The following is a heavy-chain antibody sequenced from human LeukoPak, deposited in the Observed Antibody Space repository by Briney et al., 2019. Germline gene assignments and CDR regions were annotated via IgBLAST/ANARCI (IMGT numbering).Heavy chain of an antibody. V-gene: IGHV3-30*02. CDR1: GFTFSSYG. CDR2: IRYDGSNK. J-gene: IGHJ4*02. Sequence: PGGSLRLSCAASGFTFSSYGMHWVRQAPGKGLEWVAFIRYDGSNKYYADSVKGRFTISRDNSKNTLYLQMNSLRAEDTAVYYCAKGQVYYDSSGYHDYWGQGTLVTVSS. CDR3: AKGQVYYDSSGYHDY. D-gene: IGHD3-22*01.